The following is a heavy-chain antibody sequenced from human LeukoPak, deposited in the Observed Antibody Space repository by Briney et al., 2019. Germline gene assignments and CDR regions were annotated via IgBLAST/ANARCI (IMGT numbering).Heavy chain of an antibody. D-gene: IGHD6-25*01. Sequence: ASVKVSCKASGYIFTDYFLRWVRQAPGQRLEWMGWINPNSGDTKYAQKFQGRVTMTRVTSIATAYMELNRLRSDDTAVYYCARGFQRLEHWDWLDPWGQGTLVTVSS. CDR2: INPNSGDT. CDR1: GYIFTDYF. V-gene: IGHV1-2*02. J-gene: IGHJ5*02. CDR3: ARGFQRLEHWDWLDP.